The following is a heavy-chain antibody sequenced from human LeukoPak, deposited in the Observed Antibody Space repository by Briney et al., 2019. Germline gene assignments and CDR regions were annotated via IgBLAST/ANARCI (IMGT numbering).Heavy chain of an antibody. D-gene: IGHD3-22*01. V-gene: IGHV3-30*18. Sequence: GGSLRLSCAASGFTFSSYGMHWVRQAPGKGLEWVAVISYDGSNKYYADSVKGRFTISRDNSKNMLYLQMNSLRAEDTAVYYCAKDLRYYDSSGYYYWGQGTLVTVSS. CDR3: AKDLRYYDSSGYYY. CDR1: GFTFSSYG. CDR2: ISYDGSNK. J-gene: IGHJ4*02.